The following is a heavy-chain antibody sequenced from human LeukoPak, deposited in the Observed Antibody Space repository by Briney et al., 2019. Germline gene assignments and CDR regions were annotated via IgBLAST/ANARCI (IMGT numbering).Heavy chain of an antibody. CDR3: AKVGDSSGWYKGWFDA. CDR1: GFTFSSYA. J-gene: IGHJ5*02. D-gene: IGHD6-19*01. CDR2: ISGNGDST. V-gene: IGHV3-23*01. Sequence: PGGSLRLSCAASGFTFSSYAMSWVRQAPGKGLEWVSAISGNGDSTYYADSVKGRFTISRDSSKNTLYLQMNSLRAEDTAVYYCAKVGDSSGWYKGWFDAWGQGTLVTVSS.